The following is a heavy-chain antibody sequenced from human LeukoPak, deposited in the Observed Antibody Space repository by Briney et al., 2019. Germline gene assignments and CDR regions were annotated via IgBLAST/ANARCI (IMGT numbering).Heavy chain of an antibody. CDR2: ISSSSSTI. J-gene: IGHJ4*02. Sequence: AGGSLRLSCAASGFTFTSYSMNWVRQAPGKGLEWVSYISSSSSTIYYADSVKGRFTISRDNAKNSLYLQMNSLRAEDTAVYYCARDLDSSGYYPPDYWGQGTLVTVSS. D-gene: IGHD3-22*01. CDR3: ARDLDSSGYYPPDY. CDR1: GFTFTSYS. V-gene: IGHV3-48*01.